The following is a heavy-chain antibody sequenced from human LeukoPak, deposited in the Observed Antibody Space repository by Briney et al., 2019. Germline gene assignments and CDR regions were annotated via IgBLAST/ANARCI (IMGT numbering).Heavy chain of an antibody. CDR2: IYPGDSDT. CDR3: ARNNRATDDYYYYYMDV. J-gene: IGHJ6*03. CDR1: GYSFTSYW. D-gene: IGHD5-12*01. V-gene: IGHV5-51*01. Sequence: GESLKISCQGSGYSFTSYWIGWVRQLPGKGLEWMGIIYPGDSDTRYSPSFQGQVTISADKSISTAYLQWSSLKASDTAMYYCARNNRATDDYYYYYMDVWGKGTTVTVSS.